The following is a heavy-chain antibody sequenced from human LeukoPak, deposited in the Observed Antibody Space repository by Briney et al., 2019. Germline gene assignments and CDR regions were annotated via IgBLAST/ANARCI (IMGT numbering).Heavy chain of an antibody. CDR1: GGSISGYY. Sequence: PSETLSLTCTVSGGSISGYYWAWMRQPPGKGLEWIASIFYSGSAYYNPSLKSRVTISVDTSKNQFSLKMSSVTAADTAVYYCARHDLHSSSWYYFNYWGQGTLVSVSS. J-gene: IGHJ4*02. D-gene: IGHD6-13*01. V-gene: IGHV4-39*01. CDR2: IFYSGSA. CDR3: ARHDLHSSSWYYFNY.